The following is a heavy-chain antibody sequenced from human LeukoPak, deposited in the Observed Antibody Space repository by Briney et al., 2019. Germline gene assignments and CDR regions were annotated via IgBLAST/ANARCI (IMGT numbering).Heavy chain of an antibody. CDR1: GFTFTSYA. J-gene: IGHJ6*03. D-gene: IGHD1-1*01. V-gene: IGHV3-23*01. Sequence: GGSLRLSCAASGFTFTSYAMSWVRQAPGEGLEWVSAISGTGDSTYYADSVKGRFTISRDNSKNTLYLQMSSLRGEDTAVYYCAKEANWNFYMDVWGKGTTVTASS. CDR3: AKEANWNFYMDV. CDR2: ISGTGDST.